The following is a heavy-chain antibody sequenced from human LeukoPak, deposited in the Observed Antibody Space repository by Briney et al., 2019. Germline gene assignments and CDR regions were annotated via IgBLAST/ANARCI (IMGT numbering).Heavy chain of an antibody. V-gene: IGHV4-59*02. J-gene: IGHJ4*02. D-gene: IGHD6-19*01. CDR1: GGSVSSDY. CDR2: IYYSTTT. CDR3: ATGHSSGWFDY. Sequence: PPETLSLTCTVSGGSVSSDYWSWIRQSPGTGLEWIGYIYYSTTTNYNPSLKSRVTMSLDTSKNHFSLDLTSVPGADTAVYFCATGHSSGWFDYWGQGTLVTVSS.